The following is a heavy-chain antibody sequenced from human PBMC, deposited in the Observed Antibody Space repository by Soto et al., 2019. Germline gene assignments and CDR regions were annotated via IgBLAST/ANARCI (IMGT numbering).Heavy chain of an antibody. CDR2: INWNSGSI. CDR3: VKDESINWYSGHFRH. J-gene: IGHJ1*01. D-gene: IGHD6-13*01. Sequence: EVQLVESGGGLVQPGRSLRLSCAASGFTFDDNATHWVRQVPGKGLEWVSGINWNSGSIGYGDSVKGRFAISRDNAKNSLHLQMNSLSAEDTAFYYCVKDESINWYSGHFRHWGQGTLVTVSS. V-gene: IGHV3-9*01. CDR1: GFTFDDNA.